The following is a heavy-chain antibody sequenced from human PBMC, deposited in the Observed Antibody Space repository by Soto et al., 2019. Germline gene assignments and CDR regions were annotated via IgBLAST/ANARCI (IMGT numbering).Heavy chain of an antibody. CDR1: GFTFTSSA. D-gene: IGHD6-6*01. CDR2: IVVGSGNT. J-gene: IGHJ6*02. Sequence: ASLKVSCKASGFTFTSSAVQWVRQARGQRLEWIGWIVVGSGNTNYAQKFQERVTITRDMSTSTAYMELSSLRSEDTAVYYCAADNVPQRSSSPHYYYYYGMDVWGQGTTVTVSS. CDR3: AADNVPQRSSSPHYYYYYGMDV. V-gene: IGHV1-58*01.